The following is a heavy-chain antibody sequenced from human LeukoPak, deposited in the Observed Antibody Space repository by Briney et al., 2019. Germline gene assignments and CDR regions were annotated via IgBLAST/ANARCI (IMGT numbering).Heavy chain of an antibody. J-gene: IGHJ6*03. Sequence: GASVKISCKASGGTFSSYAISWVRQAPGQGLEWMGGIIPIFGTANYAQKFQGRVTITADESTSTAYMELSSLRSEDTAVYYCARAQGYSRGSSWGSFYYYMDVWGKGTTVTVSS. D-gene: IGHD6-13*01. CDR3: ARAQGYSRGSSWGSFYYYMDV. V-gene: IGHV1-69*01. CDR1: GGTFSSYA. CDR2: IIPIFGTA.